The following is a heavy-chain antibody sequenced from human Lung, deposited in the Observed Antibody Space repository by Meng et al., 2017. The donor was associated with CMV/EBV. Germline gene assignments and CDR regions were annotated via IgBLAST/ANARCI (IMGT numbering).Heavy chain of an antibody. CDR3: ARERYLVPAASPDYYYYGMDV. Sequence: ASVKVSCXASEYTFTAYYIHWVRQAPGQGLEWMGWIDPNGGGTNYAQKFQDRVTMTSDTSIRTAYMELSRLRSDDAALYYCARERYLVPAASPDYYYYGMDVWRQGTAVSVSS. CDR1: EYTFTAYY. CDR2: IDPNGGGT. V-gene: IGHV1-2*02. J-gene: IGHJ6*02. D-gene: IGHD2-2*01.